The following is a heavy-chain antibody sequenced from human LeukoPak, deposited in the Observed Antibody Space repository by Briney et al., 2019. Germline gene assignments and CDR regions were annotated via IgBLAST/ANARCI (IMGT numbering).Heavy chain of an antibody. D-gene: IGHD5-18*01. V-gene: IGHV3-21*01. J-gene: IGHJ4*02. CDR2: ISSSSSYI. Sequence: GGSLRLSCAASGFTFSSYSMNWVRQAPGKGLEWVSSISSSSSYIYYADSVKGRFTISRDNAKNSPYLQMNSLRAEDTAVYYCARVGLSGYYDFDYWGQGTLVTVSS. CDR3: ARVGLSGYYDFDY. CDR1: GFTFSSYS.